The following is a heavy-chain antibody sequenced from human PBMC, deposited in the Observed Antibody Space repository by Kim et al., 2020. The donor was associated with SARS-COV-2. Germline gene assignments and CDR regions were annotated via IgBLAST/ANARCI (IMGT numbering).Heavy chain of an antibody. CDR2: ISCSGVGT. CDR3: EASDF. J-gene: IGHJ4*02. V-gene: IGHV3-23*01. Sequence: ISCSGVGTHYADSVKGRFTISRDNSKSTLFLQMSSLRAEDTAIYYCEASDFWGQGALVTVSS.